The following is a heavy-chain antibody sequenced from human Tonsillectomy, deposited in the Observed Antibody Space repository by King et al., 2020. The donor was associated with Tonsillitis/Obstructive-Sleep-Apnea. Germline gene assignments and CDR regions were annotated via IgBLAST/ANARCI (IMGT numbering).Heavy chain of an antibody. V-gene: IGHV3-30*01. CDR2: ISYDGSNK. CDR3: ARDMNPLSTVTTTIDY. D-gene: IGHD4-17*01. Sequence: VQLVESGGGVVQPGRSLRLSCAASGFTFSSYAMHWVRQAPGKGLEWVAVISYDGSNKYYADSVKGRFTISRDNSKNTLYLQMNSLRAEDTAVYYCARDMNPLSTVTTTIDYWGQGTLVTVSS. CDR1: GFTFSSYA. J-gene: IGHJ4*02.